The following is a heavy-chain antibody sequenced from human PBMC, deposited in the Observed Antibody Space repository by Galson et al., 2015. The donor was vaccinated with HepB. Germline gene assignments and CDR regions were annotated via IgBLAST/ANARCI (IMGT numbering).Heavy chain of an antibody. CDR2: ISHDGSNK. V-gene: IGHV3-30*18. D-gene: IGHD6-6*01. CDR3: AKDPLDYRYSSPAD. Sequence: SLRLSCAASGFTFSTYGMHWVRQAPGKGLEWVAVISHDGSNKYYADSVKGRFTISRDNSKNTLSLQVNSLRAEDTAVYYCAKDPLDYRYSSPADWGQGTLVTVSS. CDR1: GFTFSTYG. J-gene: IGHJ4*02.